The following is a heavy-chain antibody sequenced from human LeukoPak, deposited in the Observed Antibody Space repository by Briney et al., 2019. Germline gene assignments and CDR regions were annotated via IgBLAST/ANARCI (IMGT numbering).Heavy chain of an antibody. J-gene: IGHJ3*02. D-gene: IGHD3-3*01. CDR1: GFTFDDYA. CDR2: ISWNSGSI. CDR3: AKDTLDTIFPDAFDI. Sequence: GGSLRLSYAASGFTFDDYAMHWVRQAPGKGLEWVSGISWNSGSIGYADSVKGRFTISRDNAKNSLYLQMNSLRAEDTALYYCAKDTLDTIFPDAFDIWGQGTMVTVSS. V-gene: IGHV3-9*01.